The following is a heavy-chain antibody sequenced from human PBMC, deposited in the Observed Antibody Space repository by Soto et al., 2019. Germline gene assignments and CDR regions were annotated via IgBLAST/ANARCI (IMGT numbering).Heavy chain of an antibody. D-gene: IGHD4-17*01. V-gene: IGHV3-30*18. J-gene: IGHJ6*02. CDR3: AKEGTTHYYYYGMDV. Sequence: QVQLVESGGGVVQPGRSLRLSCAASGFTFSSYGMHWVRQAPGKGLEWVAVISYDGSNKYYADSVKGRFTISRDNSKNTLYLQMNSLRAEDTAVYYCAKEGTTHYYYYGMDVWGQGTTVTVSS. CDR2: ISYDGSNK. CDR1: GFTFSSYG.